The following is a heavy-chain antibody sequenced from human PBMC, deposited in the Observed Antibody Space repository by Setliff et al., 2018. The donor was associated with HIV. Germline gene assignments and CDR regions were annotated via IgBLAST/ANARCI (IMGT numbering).Heavy chain of an antibody. CDR3: SRGPPFDR. Sequence: PSETLSLTCTVSGDSISSGNYYWTWIRQPAGKALEWIGSITNTGATEYNPSLKSRVTVSVDTSQNQFSLKLTSVTAADTATYFCSRGPPFDRWGRGTLVTVSS. V-gene: IGHV4-61*02. CDR1: GDSISSGNYY. J-gene: IGHJ2*01. CDR2: ITNTGAT.